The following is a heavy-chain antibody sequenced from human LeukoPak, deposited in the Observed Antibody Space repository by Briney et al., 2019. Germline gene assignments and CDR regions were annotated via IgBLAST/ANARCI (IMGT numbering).Heavy chain of an antibody. D-gene: IGHD3-9*01. V-gene: IGHV4-34*01. CDR2: INHSGST. J-gene: IGHJ5*02. Sequence: SETLSLTCAVYGGSFSGYYWSWIRQPPGKGLEWIGEINHSGSTNYNPSLKSRVTISVDTSKNQFSLKLSSVTAADTAVYYCARGSTLARYYDILTGYRRDGSRDWFDPWGQGTLVTVSS. CDR1: GGSFSGYY. CDR3: ARGSTLARYYDILTGYRRDGSRDWFDP.